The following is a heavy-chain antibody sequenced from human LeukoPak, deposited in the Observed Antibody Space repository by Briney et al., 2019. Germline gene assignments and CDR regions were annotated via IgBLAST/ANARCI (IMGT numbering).Heavy chain of an antibody. V-gene: IGHV1-8*01. Sequence: ASVKVSCKASGYTFTSYDINWVRQATGQGLEWMGWMNPNSGNTGYAQKFQGRVTMTRNTSISTAYMELSSLRSEDTAVYYCARVGDYVWGSYRPNDYWGQGTLVTVSS. D-gene: IGHD3-16*02. CDR3: ARVGDYVWGSYRPNDY. CDR1: GYTFTSYD. J-gene: IGHJ4*02. CDR2: MNPNSGNT.